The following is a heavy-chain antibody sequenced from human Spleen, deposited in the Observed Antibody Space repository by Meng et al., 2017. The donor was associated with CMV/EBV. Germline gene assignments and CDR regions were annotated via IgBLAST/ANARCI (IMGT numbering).Heavy chain of an antibody. CDR2: IYSGGSST. J-gene: IGHJ6*02. V-gene: IGHV3-23*03. CDR3: ARTYCSGGSCYYYGMDV. Sequence: GGSLRLSCEASGLTFSDYGMSWVRQAPGKGLEWVSVIYSGGSSTYYADSVKGRFTISRDNSKNTLYLQMNSLRAEDTAVYYCARTYCSGGSCYYYGMDVWGQGTTVTVSS. CDR1: GLTFSDYG. D-gene: IGHD2-15*01.